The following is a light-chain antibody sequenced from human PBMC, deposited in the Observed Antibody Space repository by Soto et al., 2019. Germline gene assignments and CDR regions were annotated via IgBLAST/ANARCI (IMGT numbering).Light chain of an antibody. J-gene: IGLJ2*01. V-gene: IGLV1-40*01. CDR3: QSYDISLSGHVV. CDR1: SSNIGAGYD. CDR2: GNS. Sequence: QSVLTQPPSVSGAPGQRVTISCTGSSSNIGAGYDVHWYQQLPGTAPKLLIYGNSNRPSGVPDRFSGSKSGNSASLAITGLQAEDEADYYCQSYDISLSGHVVFGGVTKVTVL.